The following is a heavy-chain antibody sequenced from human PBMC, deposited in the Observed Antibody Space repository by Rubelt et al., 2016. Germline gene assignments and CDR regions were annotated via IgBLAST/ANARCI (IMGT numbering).Heavy chain of an antibody. CDR1: GFTFSSYE. V-gene: IGHV3-48*03. D-gene: IGHD5-12*01. CDR2: ISSSGSTI. J-gene: IGHJ4*02. CDR3: ARSDIVATITDY. Sequence: EVQLVESGGGLVLPGGSLRLSCAASGFTFSSYEMNWVRQAPGKGLEWVSYISSSGSTIYYADSVKGRFTISRDNAKNSLYLQMNSLRAEDTAVYYCARSDIVATITDYWGQGTLVTVSS.